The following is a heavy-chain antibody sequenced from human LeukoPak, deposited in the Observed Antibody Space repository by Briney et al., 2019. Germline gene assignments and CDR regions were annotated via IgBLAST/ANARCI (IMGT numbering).Heavy chain of an antibody. J-gene: IGHJ4*02. D-gene: IGHD6-19*01. CDR1: GYSFTNHW. V-gene: IGHV5-51*01. CDR3: ARGDNSGWYFFDY. Sequence: GESLKISCKASGYSFTNHWIGWVRQMPGKVLEWMGIIYPGDSDTRYSPSFQGQVTISADKSISTAYLQWSTLQAPDTAMYYCARGDNSGWYFFDYWGQGTLVTVSS. CDR2: IYPGDSDT.